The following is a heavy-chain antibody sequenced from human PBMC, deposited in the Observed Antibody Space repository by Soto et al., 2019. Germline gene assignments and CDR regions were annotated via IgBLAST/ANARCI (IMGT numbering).Heavy chain of an antibody. CDR2: INHSGST. CDR3: ARAGGEVVVAATTPFDY. CDR1: GGSFSGYY. Sequence: QVQLQQWGAGLLKPSETLSLTCAVYGGSFSGYYWSWIRQPPGKGLEWIGEINHSGSTNYNPSLKSRVTISVDTSKNQFSLKLSSVTAADTAVYYCARAGGEVVVAATTPFDYWGQGTLVTVSS. V-gene: IGHV4-34*01. J-gene: IGHJ4*02. D-gene: IGHD2-15*01.